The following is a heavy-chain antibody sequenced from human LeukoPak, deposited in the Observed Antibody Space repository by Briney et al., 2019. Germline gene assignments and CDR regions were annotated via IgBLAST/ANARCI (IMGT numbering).Heavy chain of an antibody. Sequence: GGTLRLSCAASGFTFSSYGMSWVRQAPGKGLEWVSAISGSGGSTNYADSVKGRFTISRDNSKNTLYLQMNSLRAEDTAVYYCAKGPLSYYYYYYMDVWGKGTTVTISS. CDR1: GFTFSSYG. V-gene: IGHV3-23*01. CDR3: AKGPLSYYYYYYMDV. CDR2: ISGSGGST. J-gene: IGHJ6*03.